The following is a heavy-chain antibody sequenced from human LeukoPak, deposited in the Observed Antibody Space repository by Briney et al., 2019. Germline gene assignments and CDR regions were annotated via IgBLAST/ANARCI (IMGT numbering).Heavy chain of an antibody. Sequence: PGGCLRLSCTASGFTFGDYAMSWVRQAPGKRLEWVGFIRSKAYGGTTEYAASVKGRFTISRDDTKSIAYLQMNSLKTEDTAVYYCTTRGEGTLLWFGKVGDYWGQGTLVTVSS. D-gene: IGHD3-10*01. V-gene: IGHV3-49*04. CDR2: IRSKAYGGTT. J-gene: IGHJ4*02. CDR3: TTRGEGTLLWFGKVGDY. CDR1: GFTFGDYA.